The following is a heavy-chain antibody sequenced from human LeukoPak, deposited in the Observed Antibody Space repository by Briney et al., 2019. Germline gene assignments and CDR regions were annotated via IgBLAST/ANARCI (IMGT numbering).Heavy chain of an antibody. J-gene: IGHJ1*01. V-gene: IGHV3-7*01. CDR1: GFTFNTYW. CDR3: ATSGTYAFFQH. D-gene: IGHD1-26*01. CDR2: IHQDRSNN. Sequence: GGSLRLSCAASGFTFNTYWMSWVRQAPGKGLEWVANIHQDRSNNYYVDSVKGRFTISRDNAKNSLYLQMNSLRAEDTAVYYCATSGTYAFFQHWGQGTLVTVSS.